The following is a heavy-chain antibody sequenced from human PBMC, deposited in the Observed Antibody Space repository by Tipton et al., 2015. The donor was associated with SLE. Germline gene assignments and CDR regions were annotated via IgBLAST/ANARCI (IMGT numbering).Heavy chain of an antibody. CDR1: GFTFSTYA. Sequence: PRLSCAASGFTFSTYAMNWVRQAPGKGLEWVAVISYDGNNKYADSVKGRFTISRDNSRNTLYLQMNSLRADDTAVYYCATELLDVFDYWGQGTLVTVSS. CDR2: ISYDGNNK. CDR3: ATELLDVFDY. D-gene: IGHD2-15*01. J-gene: IGHJ4*02. V-gene: IGHV3-30*04.